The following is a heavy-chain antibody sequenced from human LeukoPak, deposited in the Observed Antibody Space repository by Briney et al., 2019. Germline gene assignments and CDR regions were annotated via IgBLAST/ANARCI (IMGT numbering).Heavy chain of an antibody. CDR2: IIPIFGTA. CDR1: GGTFSSYA. Sequence: ASVKVSCKASGGTFSSYAISWVRQAPGQGLEWMGGIIPIFGTANYAQKFQGRVTITADESTSTAYVELSSLRSEDTAVYYCARSGDYAKIFDYWGQGTLVTVSS. D-gene: IGHD4-17*01. CDR3: ARSGDYAKIFDY. V-gene: IGHV1-69*13. J-gene: IGHJ4*02.